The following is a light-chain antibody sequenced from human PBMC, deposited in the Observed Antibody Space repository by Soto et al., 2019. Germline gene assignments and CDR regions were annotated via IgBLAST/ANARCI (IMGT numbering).Light chain of an antibody. CDR3: TSFTTTNTWV. CDR2: EVT. CDR1: SSGVGSYNF. J-gene: IGLJ3*02. V-gene: IGLV2-14*01. Sequence: QSALTQPNSVSGSPGQSITISCTATSSGVGSYNFVSWFQQHPGKAPKLIIYEVTNRPSGVSYRFSGSKSGNTASLTISGLQAEDEADYYCTSFTTTNTWVFGGGTKLTVL.